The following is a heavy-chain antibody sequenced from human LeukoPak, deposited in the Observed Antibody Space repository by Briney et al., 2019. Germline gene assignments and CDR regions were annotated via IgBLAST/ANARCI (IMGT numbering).Heavy chain of an antibody. D-gene: IGHD3-16*01. CDR2: INAYNGDT. V-gene: IGHV1-18*01. J-gene: IGHJ4*02. CDR3: ARGGPDYDYVWGTYGPLDY. CDR1: GYTFTSFG. Sequence: ASVKVSCKASGYTFTSFGVTWVRHAPGQRLEWMGLINAYNGDTSYAEKLQGRGTLTTQASTGTASMELRGRRSGDKAMYFCARGGPDYDYVWGTYGPLDYWGQGTLVTVSS.